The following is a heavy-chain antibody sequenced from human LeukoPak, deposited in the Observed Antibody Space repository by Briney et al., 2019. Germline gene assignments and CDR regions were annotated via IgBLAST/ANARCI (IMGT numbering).Heavy chain of an antibody. CDR1: GFTFRRSA. J-gene: IGHJ4*02. D-gene: IGHD1-26*01. V-gene: IGHV3-23*01. CDR3: AKGLWASTVGATGIFFDY. Sequence: GGSLRLSCAASGFTFRRSAMTWVRQVPGKGLEWVSTISGRGGDTDYADSVKGRFIISRDSSENTLYLQMHSLGVEVTGVYYCAKGLWASTVGATGIFFDYWGQGIQVTVSS. CDR2: ISGRGGDT.